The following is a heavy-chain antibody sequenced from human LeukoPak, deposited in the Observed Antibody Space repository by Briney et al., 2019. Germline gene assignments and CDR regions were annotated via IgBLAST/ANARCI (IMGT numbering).Heavy chain of an antibody. J-gene: IGHJ4*02. CDR3: ARRRLAVAGVNDY. D-gene: IGHD6-19*01. V-gene: IGHV4-34*01. CDR1: GGSFSGYY. Sequence: PSETLSLTCAVYGGSFSGYYWSWIRQPPGKGLEWIGEINHSGSTNYNPSLKSRVTISVDTSKNQFSLKLSSVTAADTAVYYCARRRLAVAGVNDYWGQGTLVTVSS. CDR2: INHSGST.